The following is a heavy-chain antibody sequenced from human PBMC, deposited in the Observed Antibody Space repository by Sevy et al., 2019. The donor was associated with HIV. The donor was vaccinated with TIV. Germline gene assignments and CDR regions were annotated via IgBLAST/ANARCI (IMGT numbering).Heavy chain of an antibody. V-gene: IGHV3-49*03. D-gene: IGHD1-1*01. J-gene: IGHJ4*02. CDR3: TSGDWNDVGDY. CDR1: GFTFGDYD. Sequence: GGSLRLSCTASGFTFGDYDMSWFRQAPGKGLEWVGFIRSKAYGGTTEYAASVKGRFTISRDDSKSIAYLQMNSLKTEDTAVYYCTSGDWNDVGDYWGQGTLVTVSS. CDR2: IRSKAYGGTT.